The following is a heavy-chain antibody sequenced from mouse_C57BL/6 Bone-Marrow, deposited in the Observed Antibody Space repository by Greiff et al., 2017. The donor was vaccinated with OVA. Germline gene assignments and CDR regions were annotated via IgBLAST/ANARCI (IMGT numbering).Heavy chain of an antibody. J-gene: IGHJ4*01. V-gene: IGHV14-1*01. D-gene: IGHD1-1*01. CDR2: IDPEDGDT. Sequence: VQLQQSGAELVRPGASVKLSCTASGFNIKDYYMHWVKQRPEQGLEWIGRIDPEDGDTEYAPKFQGKATMTADTSSNTAYLQLSSLTSADTAVYYCTTPITTVVGDYAMDYWGQGTSVTVSS. CDR3: TTPITTVVGDYAMDY. CDR1: GFNIKDYY.